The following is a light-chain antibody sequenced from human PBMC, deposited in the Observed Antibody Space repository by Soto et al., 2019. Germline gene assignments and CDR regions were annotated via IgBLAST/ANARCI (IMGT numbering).Light chain of an antibody. CDR3: QQRSNWPPFT. CDR1: QSVSSY. J-gene: IGKJ5*01. V-gene: IGKV3-11*01. Sequence: EIVLTPSPATLSLSPVERATLSCRASQSVSSYLAWYQQKPGQAPRLLIYDASNRATGIPARFSGSGSGTDFTLTISSLEPEDFAVYYCQQRSNWPPFTFGQGTRLEIK. CDR2: DAS.